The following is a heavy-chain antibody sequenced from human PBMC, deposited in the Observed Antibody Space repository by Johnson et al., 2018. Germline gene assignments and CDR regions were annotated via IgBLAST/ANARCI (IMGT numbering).Heavy chain of an antibody. CDR1: GGTFSTYS. D-gene: IGHD3-10*01. Sequence: QVQLQESGAEVRKPGTSVKVSCRASGGTFSTYSINWVRQVPGQGLEWLGGIIAVFGTPKYSQKFQGRVTITADESTSTASMDLGSLRYEDTAMYYCARGLSQMGMDVWGQGTTVTVSS. V-gene: IGHV1-69*01. J-gene: IGHJ6*02. CDR3: ARGLSQMGMDV. CDR2: IIAVFGTP.